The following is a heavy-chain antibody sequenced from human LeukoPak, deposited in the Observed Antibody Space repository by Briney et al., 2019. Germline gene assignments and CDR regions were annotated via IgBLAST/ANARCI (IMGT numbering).Heavy chain of an antibody. D-gene: IGHD5-12*01. CDR3: ARDGWGGYDGNWFDP. V-gene: IGHV1-18*04. Sequence: GASVKVSCKASGYTFTGYYMHWVRQAPGQGLEWMGWISAYNGDTNYEQKLQGRVTMTTDTSTSIAYMELRSLRSDDTAVYYCARDGWGGYDGNWFDPWGQGTLVTVSS. CDR2: ISAYNGDT. J-gene: IGHJ5*02. CDR1: GYTFTGYY.